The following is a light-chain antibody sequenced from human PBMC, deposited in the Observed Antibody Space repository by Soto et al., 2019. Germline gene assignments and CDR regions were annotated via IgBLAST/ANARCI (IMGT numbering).Light chain of an antibody. Sequence: DIVLTQSPATLSLSPGERATLYCGASQRVSSYLAWYQQKPGQAPRLLIYGASTRATGIPARFSGGESGTEFTLTISSLQSEDFAVYHCQQYNNWPLTFGGGTKVDI. J-gene: IGKJ4*01. CDR1: QRVSSY. CDR2: GAS. CDR3: QQYNNWPLT. V-gene: IGKV3D-15*01.